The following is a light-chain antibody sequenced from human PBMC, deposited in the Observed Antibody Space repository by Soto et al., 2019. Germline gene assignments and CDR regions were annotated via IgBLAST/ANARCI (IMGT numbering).Light chain of an antibody. CDR3: AAWDDSLNGYV. CDR1: SSNIGTNA. Sequence: QPVLTQPPSASGTPGQRVTFSCSGSSSNIGTNAVSWYQQLPGAAPKLLIKSNDQRPSGVPDRFSGSKSGASASLAIRGLQSEDEADYYCAAWDDSLNGYVVGPGTKVTVL. CDR2: SND. J-gene: IGLJ1*01. V-gene: IGLV1-44*01.